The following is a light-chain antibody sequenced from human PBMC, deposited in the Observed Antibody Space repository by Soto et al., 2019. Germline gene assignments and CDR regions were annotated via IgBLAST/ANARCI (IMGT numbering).Light chain of an antibody. V-gene: IGLV2-14*01. CDR2: EVN. CDR1: SSDVGGYDY. Sequence: QSALTQPASVSGSPGQSVTIYCTGASSDVGGYDYVSWYQQHPGKAPKLILYEVNNRPSGVSNHFSGSKSGNTASLIISGLQADDEADYYCSSYSTTSTLVFGSGTKLTVL. CDR3: SSYSTTSTLV. J-gene: IGLJ1*01.